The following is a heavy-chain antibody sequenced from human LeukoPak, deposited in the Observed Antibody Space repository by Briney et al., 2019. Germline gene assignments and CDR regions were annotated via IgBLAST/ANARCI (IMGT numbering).Heavy chain of an antibody. Sequence: PSETLSLTCAVYGGSFSGYYWSWIRQPPGKGLEWIGEINHSGSTNYNPSLKSRVTMSVDTSKNQFSLKLSSVTAADTAVYYCARDSRDYRAFDIWGQGTMVTVSS. CDR1: GGSFSGYY. CDR2: INHSGST. V-gene: IGHV4-34*01. D-gene: IGHD4-17*01. CDR3: ARDSRDYRAFDI. J-gene: IGHJ3*02.